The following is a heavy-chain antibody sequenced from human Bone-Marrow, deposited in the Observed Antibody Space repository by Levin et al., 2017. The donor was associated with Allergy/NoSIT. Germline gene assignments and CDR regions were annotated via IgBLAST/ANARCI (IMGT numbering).Heavy chain of an antibody. V-gene: IGHV3-23*01. Sequence: QSGGSLRLSCAASGFTFSSYALGWVRQAPGKGLEWVSIISGSGDSTYYSDSVKGRFTISRDNSKNTLYLQMNSLRAEDTAVYFCAKDLSSGLSIYFQHWGQGTLVTVSS. D-gene: IGHD6-19*01. CDR3: AKDLSSGLSIYFQH. J-gene: IGHJ1*01. CDR2: ISGSGDST. CDR1: GFTFSSYA.